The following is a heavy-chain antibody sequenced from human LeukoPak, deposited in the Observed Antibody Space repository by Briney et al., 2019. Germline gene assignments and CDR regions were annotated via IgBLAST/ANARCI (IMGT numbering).Heavy chain of an antibody. CDR1: GGSFSGYY. CDR2: INHSGST. CDR3: SRLDTAMVRTFDY. J-gene: IGHJ4*02. D-gene: IGHD5-18*01. V-gene: IGHV4-34*01. Sequence: PSETLSLTCAVYGGSFSGYYWSWIRQPPGKGLEWIGEINHSGSTNYNPSLKSRVTISVDTSKNQFSLKLSSVTASDPAVYYCSRLDTAMVRTFDYWGQGTLVTVSS.